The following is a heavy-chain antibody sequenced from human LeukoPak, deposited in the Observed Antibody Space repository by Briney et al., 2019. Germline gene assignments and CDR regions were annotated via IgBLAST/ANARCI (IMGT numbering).Heavy chain of an antibody. CDR2: MSYSGST. Sequence: PSETLSLTCTVSGGSISSGTYYWSWIRQPPGKGLEWIGYMSYSGSTFYTPSLKSRITMSVDTSENQFSLKLSSVTAADTAVYYCARGFYDSGSYYNFDYWGQGTLVTVSS. CDR1: GGSISSGTYY. J-gene: IGHJ4*02. CDR3: ARGFYDSGSYYNFDY. V-gene: IGHV4-30-4*01. D-gene: IGHD3-10*01.